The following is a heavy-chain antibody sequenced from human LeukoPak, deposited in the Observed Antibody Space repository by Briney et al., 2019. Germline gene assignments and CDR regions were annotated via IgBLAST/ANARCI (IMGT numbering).Heavy chain of an antibody. CDR2: ISSSSSSI. J-gene: IGHJ4*02. CDR1: GFIFSSYN. CDR3: AKGRTVTTSQFDY. V-gene: IGHV3-48*01. D-gene: IGHD4-17*01. Sequence: GGSLRLSCAASGFIFSSYNMNWVRQAPGKGLEWVSYISSSSSSIYYADSVKGRFTISRDNAKNSLYLQMNSLRAEDTALYYCAKGRTVTTSQFDYWGQGTLVTVSS.